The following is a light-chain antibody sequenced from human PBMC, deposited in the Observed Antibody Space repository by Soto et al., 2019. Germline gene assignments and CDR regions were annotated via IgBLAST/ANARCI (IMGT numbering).Light chain of an antibody. V-gene: IGLV2-8*01. CDR2: EVN. Sequence: QSALTQPPSASGSPGQSVTISCTGTSSDVGSYNYVSWYQQHPGEAPKLIIYEVNKRPSGVPDRFSGSKSGNTASLTVSGLQAEDEADFYCSSYAGSNIVIFGGGTQLTVL. CDR1: SSDVGSYNY. CDR3: SSYAGSNIVI. J-gene: IGLJ2*01.